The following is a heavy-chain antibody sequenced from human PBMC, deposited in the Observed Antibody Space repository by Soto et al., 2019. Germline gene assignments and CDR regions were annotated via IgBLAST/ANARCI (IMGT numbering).Heavy chain of an antibody. CDR1: GFIFSTNT. D-gene: IGHD1-26*01. CDR2: ISAGSDAI. Sequence: EEQLVESGGGLVQPGGSLRLSCAASGFIFSTNTLNWVRQAPGQGLEWDSYISAGSDAIYYADSVKGRFTVSRDNAKNSLYLQMNSLIDEDTAVYYCARLYTTSRVGDYFVQWGQGTLVTVAS. J-gene: IGHJ4*02. V-gene: IGHV3-48*02. CDR3: ARLYTTSRVGDYFVQ.